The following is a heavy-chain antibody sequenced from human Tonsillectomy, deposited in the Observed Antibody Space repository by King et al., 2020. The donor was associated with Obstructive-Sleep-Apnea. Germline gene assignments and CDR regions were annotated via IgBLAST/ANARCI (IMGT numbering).Heavy chain of an antibody. CDR3: AKDITALGEYFQH. CDR1: GFTFDDYA. V-gene: IGHV3-9*01. J-gene: IGHJ1*01. CDR2: ISWNSGSI. Sequence: VQLVESGGGLVQPGRSLRLSCAASGFTFDDYAMHWVRQAPGKGLEWVSGISWNSGSIGYADSGKGRFTISRDNAKNSLYLQMNSLRAADTALYYCAKDITALGEYFQHWGQGTLVTVSS.